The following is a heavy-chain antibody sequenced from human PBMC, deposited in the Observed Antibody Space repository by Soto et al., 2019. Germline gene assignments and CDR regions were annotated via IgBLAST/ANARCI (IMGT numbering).Heavy chain of an antibody. CDR1: GGLFSSYA. J-gene: IGHJ4*02. Sequence: QEQLVQSGAEVKKSGSSVKVSCKDTGGLFSSYAVSWVRQAPGQGLEWMGGILPVFDTVYYAKKFKGRVTITADEAMNTVYTEHSSLRSEDTAMYYCARGGSGYVWFNEFWGQGTLVTVSS. D-gene: IGHD3-22*01. CDR3: ARGGSGYVWFNEF. V-gene: IGHV1-69*01. CDR2: ILPVFDTV.